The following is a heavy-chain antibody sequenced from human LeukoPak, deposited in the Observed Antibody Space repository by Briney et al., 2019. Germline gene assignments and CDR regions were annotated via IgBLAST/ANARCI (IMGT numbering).Heavy chain of an antibody. D-gene: IGHD6-13*01. V-gene: IGHV4-34*01. Sequence: SETLSLTCAVYGGSFSGYCWSWIRQPPGKGLEWIGEINHSGSTNYNPSLKSRVTISVDTSKNQFSLKLSSVTAADTAVYYCARGYRAAAVGYWGQGTLVTVSS. CDR3: ARGYRAAAVGY. CDR2: INHSGST. J-gene: IGHJ4*02. CDR1: GGSFSGYC.